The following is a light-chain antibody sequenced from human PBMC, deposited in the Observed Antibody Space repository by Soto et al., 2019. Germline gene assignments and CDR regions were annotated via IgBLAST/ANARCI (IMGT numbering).Light chain of an antibody. J-gene: IGKJ1*01. Sequence: IQMTQSPSTLSASVGDRVTITCRASQTTSSWLAWYQQKPGKAPKLLIYDASSLESGVPSRFSGSGSGTEFTLTISSLQPDDFATYYCQQYNSYSLTFGQGTKVDI. V-gene: IGKV1-5*01. CDR1: QTTSSW. CDR2: DAS. CDR3: QQYNSYSLT.